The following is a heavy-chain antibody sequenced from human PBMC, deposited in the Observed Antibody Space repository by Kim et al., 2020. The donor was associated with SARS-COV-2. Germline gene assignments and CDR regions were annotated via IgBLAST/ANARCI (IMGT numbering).Heavy chain of an antibody. D-gene: IGHD3-10*01. Sequence: QKCRGRVTMTRNTSISTAYMELSSLRSEDTAVYYCARGPHYGSGSSYFDYWGQGTLVTVSS. J-gene: IGHJ4*02. CDR3: ARGPHYGSGSSYFDY. V-gene: IGHV1-8*01.